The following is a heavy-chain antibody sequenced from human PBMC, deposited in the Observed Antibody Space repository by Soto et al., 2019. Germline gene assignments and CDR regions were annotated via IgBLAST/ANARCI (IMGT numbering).Heavy chain of an antibody. D-gene: IGHD2-8*02. CDR1: VGTLSSYA. J-gene: IGHJ6*02. CDR2: IIPIFGKA. Sequence: SGKVSCNASVGTLSSYAISLVRQAPGQGLEWMGGIIPIFGKANYAQKFQGRVTITADKSTSTAYMEMSSLRSEDTAVYYWARVLLDYYYGMDVWGQGTTVTVSS. V-gene: IGHV1-69*06. CDR3: ARVLLDYYYGMDV.